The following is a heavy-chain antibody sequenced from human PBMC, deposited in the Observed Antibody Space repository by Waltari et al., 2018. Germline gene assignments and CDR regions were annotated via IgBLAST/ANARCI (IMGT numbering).Heavy chain of an antibody. V-gene: IGHV4-38-2*02. Sequence: QVQLQESGPGLVKPSETLSLTCTVSGYSISSGYYWGWIRQPPGKGLEWIGSIYHSGSTYYNPSLKSRVTISVDTSKNQFSLKLSSVTAADTAVYYCARDLKGGSYYYYYYMDVWGKGTTVTVSS. D-gene: IGHD1-26*01. CDR1: GYSISSGYY. J-gene: IGHJ6*03. CDR3: ARDLKGGSYYYYYYMDV. CDR2: IYHSGST.